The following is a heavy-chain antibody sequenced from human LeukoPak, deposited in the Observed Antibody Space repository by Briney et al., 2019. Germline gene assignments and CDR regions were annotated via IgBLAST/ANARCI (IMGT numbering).Heavy chain of an antibody. V-gene: IGHV4-34*01. CDR3: ARGRVAGKPNDY. J-gene: IGHJ4*02. CDR2: INHSGST. CDR1: GGSIVGDY. D-gene: IGHD6-19*01. Sequence: SETLSLTCAVYGGSIVGDYWSCIRQPPGKGLEWIGEINHSGSTNYNPSLKSRVTISVDTSKNQFSLKLSSVAAADTAVYYCARGRVAGKPNDYWGQGTLVTVSS.